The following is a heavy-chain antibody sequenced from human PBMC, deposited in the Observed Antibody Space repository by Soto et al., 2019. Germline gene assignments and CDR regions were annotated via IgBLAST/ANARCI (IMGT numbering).Heavy chain of an antibody. CDR3: AKDQSAYDILTGYDAFDI. CDR1: GFTFSSYA. Sequence: GGSLRLSCAASGFTFSSYAMSWVRQAPGKGLEWVSAISGSGGSTYYGDSVKGRFTISRDNSKNTLYLQMNSLRAEDKAVYYCAKDQSAYDILTGYDAFDIWGQGTMVTVSS. D-gene: IGHD3-9*01. J-gene: IGHJ3*02. CDR2: ISGSGGST. V-gene: IGHV3-23*01.